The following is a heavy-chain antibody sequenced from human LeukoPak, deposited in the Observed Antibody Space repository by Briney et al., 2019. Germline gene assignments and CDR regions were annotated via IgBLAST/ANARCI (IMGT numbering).Heavy chain of an antibody. Sequence: PRGSLRLSCAPPGFTFRNAWTSWVRQAPEEGLEWVCRIISITDGGTTDYAAPGEGRPTTARDESKHTMYQQMDSLTNEDPDVSYCTTPLLRYFVWSNGGEAFDIWGQGTMVTVSS. CDR2: IISITDGGTT. CDR3: TTPLLRYFVWSNGGEAFDI. CDR1: GFTFRNAW. D-gene: IGHD3-9*01. J-gene: IGHJ3*02. V-gene: IGHV3-15*01.